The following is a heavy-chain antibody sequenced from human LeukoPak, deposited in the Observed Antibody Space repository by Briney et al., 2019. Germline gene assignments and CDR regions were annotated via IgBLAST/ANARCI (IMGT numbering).Heavy chain of an antibody. CDR1: GYTFTSYG. CDR3: ARDWYCSSTSCYFLDY. J-gene: IGHJ4*02. D-gene: IGHD2-2*01. CDR2: ISAYNGNT. V-gene: IGHV1-18*04. Sequence: ASVRVSCKASGYTFTSYGISWVRQAPGQGLEWKGWISAYNGNTNYAQKLQGRVTMTTDTSTSTAYMELRSLRSDDTAVYYCARDWYCSSTSCYFLDYWGQGTLVTVSS.